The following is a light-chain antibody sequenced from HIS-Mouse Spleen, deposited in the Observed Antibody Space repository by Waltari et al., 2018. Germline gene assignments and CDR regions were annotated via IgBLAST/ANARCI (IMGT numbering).Light chain of an antibody. Sequence: QSALTQPASVSGSPGPSITISCTGTSSDVGSSNLVSWYQQHPGKAPKLMIYEGSKRPSGVPNRFSGSKSGNTASLTISGLQAEDEADYYCCSYAGSSTWVFGGGTKLTVL. CDR3: CSYAGSSTWV. V-gene: IGLV2-23*01. CDR1: SSDVGSSNL. CDR2: EGS. J-gene: IGLJ3*02.